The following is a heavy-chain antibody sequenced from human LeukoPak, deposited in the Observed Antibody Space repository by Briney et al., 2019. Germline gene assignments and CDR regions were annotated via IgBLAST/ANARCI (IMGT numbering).Heavy chain of an antibody. Sequence: EASVKVSCKASGGTFSSYAISWVRQAPGQGLEWMGGIIPIFGTANYAQRFQGRVTITADESTSTAYMELSSLRSEDTAVYYCADSSSPKRAYFQHWGQGTLVTVSS. D-gene: IGHD6-6*01. J-gene: IGHJ1*01. V-gene: IGHV1-69*13. CDR3: ADSSSPKRAYFQH. CDR2: IIPIFGTA. CDR1: GGTFSSYA.